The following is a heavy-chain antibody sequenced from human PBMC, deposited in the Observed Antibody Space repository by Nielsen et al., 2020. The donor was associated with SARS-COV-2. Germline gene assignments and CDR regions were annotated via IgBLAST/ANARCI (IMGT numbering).Heavy chain of an antibody. D-gene: IGHD6-13*01. CDR3: VKDRYSSSWYDTHGDY. Sequence: GESLKISCSASGFTFSSYAMHWVRQAPGKGLEYVSAISSNGGSTYYADSVKGRFTISRDNSKNTLYLQMSSLRAEDTAVYYCVKDRYSSSWYDTHGDYWGQGTLVTVSS. CDR2: ISSNGGST. V-gene: IGHV3-64D*09. CDR1: GFTFSSYA. J-gene: IGHJ4*02.